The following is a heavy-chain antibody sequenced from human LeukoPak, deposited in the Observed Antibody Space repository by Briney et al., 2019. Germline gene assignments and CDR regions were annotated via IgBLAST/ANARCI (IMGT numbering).Heavy chain of an antibody. V-gene: IGHV1-69*05. CDR3: ARDRADIVATIPFDY. CDR1: GGTFSSYA. Sequence: SVKVSCKASGGTFSSYAISWVRQAPGQGLEWMGGIIPIFGTANYAQKLQGRVTMTTDTSTSTAYMELRSLRSDDTAVYYCARDRADIVATIPFDYWGQGTLVTVSS. CDR2: IIPIFGTA. J-gene: IGHJ4*02. D-gene: IGHD5-12*01.